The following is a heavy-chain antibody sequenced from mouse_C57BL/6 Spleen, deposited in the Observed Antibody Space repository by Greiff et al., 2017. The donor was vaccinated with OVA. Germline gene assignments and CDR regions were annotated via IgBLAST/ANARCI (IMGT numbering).Heavy chain of an antibody. D-gene: IGHD2-4*01. Sequence: EVQLQQSGPELVKPGASVKMSCKASGYTFTDYNMHWVKQSPGKSLEWIGYINPNNGGTSYNQKFKGKATLTVNKSSSTAYMELRSLTSEDSAVYYCAREGDDYDLGGAMDYWGQGTSVTVSA. J-gene: IGHJ4*01. CDR2: INPNNGGT. V-gene: IGHV1-22*01. CDR1: GYTFTDYN. CDR3: AREGDDYDLGGAMDY.